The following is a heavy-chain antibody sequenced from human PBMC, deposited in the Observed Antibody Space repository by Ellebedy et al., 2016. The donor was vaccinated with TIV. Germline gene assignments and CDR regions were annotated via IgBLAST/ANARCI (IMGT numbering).Heavy chain of an antibody. CDR2: IRQDGAEK. V-gene: IGHV3-7*03. CDR3: ARTGYGYHGMDV. CDR1: RFTFSNHW. D-gene: IGHD5-12*01. J-gene: IGHJ6*02. Sequence: PGGSLRLSCAPSRFTFSNHWMSWVRQAPGKGLEFVANIRQDGAEKHYVDSVKGRFSISRDNAKNSVLLQMNSLRAEDTAVYYCARTGYGYHGMDVWGQGTTVTVSS.